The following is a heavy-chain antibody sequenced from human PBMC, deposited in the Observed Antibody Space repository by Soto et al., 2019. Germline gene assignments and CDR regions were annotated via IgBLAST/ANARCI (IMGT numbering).Heavy chain of an antibody. CDR1: GGSSSSSSYY. CDR3: TRHAIGVVVPAAIRN. D-gene: IGHD2-15*01. J-gene: IGHJ4*02. Sequence: PSETLSLTCAVSGGSSSSSSYYWDWIRHPPGKGLEWIGTIYYTGTSNYNPSLKSRVTISVDTSKNQFSLNLSSVTAADTAVYYCTRHAIGVVVPAAIRNWGQGSLVTVSS. CDR2: IYYTGTS. V-gene: IGHV4-39*01.